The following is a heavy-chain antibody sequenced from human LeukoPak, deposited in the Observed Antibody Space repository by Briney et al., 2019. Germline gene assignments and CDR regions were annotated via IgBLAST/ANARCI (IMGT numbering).Heavy chain of an antibody. Sequence: GGSLRLSCAASRFTFSSYWMNWVRQAPGKGLEWVANIKQDGSEKYYVDSVRGRFTISRDNAKNTLYLQMNSLRAEDTAVYYCARTSAARYAFDIWGQGTMVTVSS. CDR3: ARTSAARYAFDI. CDR1: RFTFSSYW. V-gene: IGHV3-7*01. J-gene: IGHJ3*02. D-gene: IGHD6-6*01. CDR2: IKQDGSEK.